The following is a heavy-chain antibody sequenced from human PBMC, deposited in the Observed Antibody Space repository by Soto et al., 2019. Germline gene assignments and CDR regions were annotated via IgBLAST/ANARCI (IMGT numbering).Heavy chain of an antibody. V-gene: IGHV3-23*01. J-gene: IGHJ6*02. D-gene: IGHD5-12*01. CDR3: AKDLGIVAYYYYGMDV. Sequence: RGSLLLSCASSGFTFSTYAMGWVRQAPGKGLEWVSAISGSGGSTYYADSVKGRFTISRDNSKNTLYLQMNSLRAEDTAVYYCAKDLGIVAYYYYGMDVWGQGTTVTVSS. CDR2: ISGSGGST. CDR1: GFTFSTYA.